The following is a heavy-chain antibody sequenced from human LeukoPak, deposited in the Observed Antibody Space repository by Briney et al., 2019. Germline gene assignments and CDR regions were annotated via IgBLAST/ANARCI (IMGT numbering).Heavy chain of an antibody. D-gene: IGHD6-6*01. CDR2: IYSGGST. CDR3: AREQKSIDAFDI. Sequence: GRSLRLSCVASGFTFSTSVMHWVRQAPGKGLEWVSVIYSGGSTYYADSVKGRFTISRDNSKNTLYLQMNSLRAEDTAVYYCAREQKSIDAFDIWGQGTMVTVSS. V-gene: IGHV3-53*01. CDR1: GFTFSTSV. J-gene: IGHJ3*02.